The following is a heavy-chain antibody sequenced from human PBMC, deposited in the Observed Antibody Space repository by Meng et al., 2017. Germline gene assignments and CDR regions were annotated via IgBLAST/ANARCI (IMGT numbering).Heavy chain of an antibody. Sequence: ASVKVSCKASGYTFTSYDINWVRQATGQGLEWMGWMNPNSGNTGYAQKFQGRVTITRNTSISTAYMELSSLRSEDTAVYYCARSELVGATTWFDPWGQGTQVTVSS. CDR3: ARSELVGATTWFDP. CDR2: MNPNSGNT. CDR1: GYTFTSYD. J-gene: IGHJ5*02. V-gene: IGHV1-8*03. D-gene: IGHD1-26*01.